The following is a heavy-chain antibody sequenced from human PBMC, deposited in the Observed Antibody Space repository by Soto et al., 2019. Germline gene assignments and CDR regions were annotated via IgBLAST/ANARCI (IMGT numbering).Heavy chain of an antibody. Sequence: ASVKVSCKASGYTFTSYAMHWVRQAPGQRLEWMGWINAGNGNTKCSQKFQGRVTITRDTSASTAYMELSSLRSEDTAVYYCARVSEGRYSYGYGGVVAALDYWGQGTLVTVSS. D-gene: IGHD5-18*01. V-gene: IGHV1-3*01. CDR1: GYTFTSYA. J-gene: IGHJ4*02. CDR2: INAGNGNT. CDR3: ARVSEGRYSYGYGGVVAALDY.